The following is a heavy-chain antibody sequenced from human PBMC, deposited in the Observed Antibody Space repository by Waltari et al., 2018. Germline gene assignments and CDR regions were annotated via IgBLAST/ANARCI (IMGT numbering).Heavy chain of an antibody. J-gene: IGHJ4*02. D-gene: IGHD3-10*01. CDR3: ASAGFYGSYYFDY. Sequence: QVQLVQSGAEVKKPGASVKVSCKASGDTFTSYDINWVRQATGQGLEWMGWINLISGNTDYAQKFQGRVTITRNTSISTAYMELSSLRSEDTAVYYCASAGFYGSYYFDYWGQGTLVTVSS. CDR2: INLISGNT. V-gene: IGHV1-8*03. CDR1: GDTFTSYD.